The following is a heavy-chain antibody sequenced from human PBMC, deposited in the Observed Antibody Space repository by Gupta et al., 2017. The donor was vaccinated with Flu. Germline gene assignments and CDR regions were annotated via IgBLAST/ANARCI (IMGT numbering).Heavy chain of an antibody. J-gene: IGHJ4*02. Sequence: CTASGFTFSSYAMSWVRQAPGKGLEWVSAISGSGGSTYYADSVKGRFTISRDNSKNTLYLQMNSLRAEDTAVYYGAKDAQYDYFDYWGQGTLVTVSS. V-gene: IGHV3-23*01. D-gene: IGHD4-11*01. CDR2: ISGSGGST. CDR1: GFTFSSYA. CDR3: AKDAQYDYFDY.